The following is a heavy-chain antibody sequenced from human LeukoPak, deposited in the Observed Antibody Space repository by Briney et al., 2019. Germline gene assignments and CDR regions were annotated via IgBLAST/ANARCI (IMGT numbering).Heavy chain of an antibody. V-gene: IGHV3-21*01. CDR2: ISYTGTYI. CDR1: AFSLSAYN. J-gene: IGHJ4*02. Sequence: GGSLRLSCAASAFSLSAYNMNWVRQAPGKGLEWVSSISYTGTYIYYADSVKGRFTISRDNSKNTLYLQMNSLRAEDTAVYYCAKDHLRFLEWLLSPFDYWGQGTLVTVSS. D-gene: IGHD3-3*01. CDR3: AKDHLRFLEWLLSPFDY.